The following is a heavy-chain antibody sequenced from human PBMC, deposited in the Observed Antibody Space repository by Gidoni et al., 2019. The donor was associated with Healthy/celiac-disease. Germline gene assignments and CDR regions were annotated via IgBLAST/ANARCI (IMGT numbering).Heavy chain of an antibody. CDR1: GFTFSSYA. D-gene: IGHD1-26*01. Sequence: QVQLVESGGGVVQPGRSLRLSCAASGFTFSSYAMHWVRQAPGKGLEWGAVISYDGSNKYYADSVKGRFTISRDNSKNTLYLQMNSLRAEDTAVYYCSGSYYYYYYMDVWGKGTTVTVSS. CDR3: SGSYYYYYYMDV. V-gene: IGHV3-30*04. CDR2: ISYDGSNK. J-gene: IGHJ6*03.